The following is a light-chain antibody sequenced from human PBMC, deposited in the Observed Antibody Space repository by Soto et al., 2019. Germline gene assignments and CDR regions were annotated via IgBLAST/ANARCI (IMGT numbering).Light chain of an antibody. CDR2: DTS. CDR3: QQYKNWYT. J-gene: IGKJ2*01. Sequence: IVMTQSPATLSVSPGERATLSCRASQSVSGALAWYQQKPGQAPRLLIYDTSTGATGIPDRFSGSGSGTYFTLTISSLQFEDFAVYYCQQYKNWYTFGQGTKLEI. V-gene: IGKV3-15*01. CDR1: QSVSGA.